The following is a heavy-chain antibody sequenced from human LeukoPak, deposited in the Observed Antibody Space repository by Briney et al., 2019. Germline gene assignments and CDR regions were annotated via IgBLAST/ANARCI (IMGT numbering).Heavy chain of an antibody. J-gene: IGHJ6*03. Sequence: ASVKVSCXASGYTFTGYYMHWVRQAPGQGLEWMGRINPNSGGTNSAQKFQDRVTITADESTSTAYMELSSLRSEDTAVYYCARGLIYGSGSYYGSDYMDVWGKGTTVTVSS. CDR3: ARGLIYGSGSYYGSDYMDV. D-gene: IGHD3-10*01. V-gene: IGHV1-2*06. CDR2: INPNSGGT. CDR1: GYTFTGYY.